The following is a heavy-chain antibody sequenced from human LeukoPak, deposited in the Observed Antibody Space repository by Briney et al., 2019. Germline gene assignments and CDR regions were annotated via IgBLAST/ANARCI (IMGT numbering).Heavy chain of an antibody. Sequence: GALVKVSCKASGGTFSSYAISWVRQAPGQGLEWMGGIIPIFGTANYAQKFQGRVTITTDESTSTAYMELSSLRSEDTAVYYCARTATSSSWYGSFDYWGQGTLVTVSS. CDR2: IIPIFGTA. V-gene: IGHV1-69*05. CDR3: ARTATSSSWYGSFDY. D-gene: IGHD6-13*01. CDR1: GGTFSSYA. J-gene: IGHJ4*02.